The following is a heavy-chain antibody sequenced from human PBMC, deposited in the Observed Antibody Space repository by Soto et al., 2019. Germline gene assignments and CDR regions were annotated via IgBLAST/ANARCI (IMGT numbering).Heavy chain of an antibody. CDR2: IYYSGST. V-gene: IGHV4-59*01. J-gene: IGHJ4*02. CDR3: ARGPYSGLPLDY. CDR1: GGSISSYY. D-gene: IGHD6-13*01. Sequence: QVQLQESGPGLVKPSETLSLTCTVSGGSISSYYLSWIRQPPGKGLEWIGYIYYSGSTNYNPSLKSRVTISVDTSKNQFALKLSSVTAADTAVYYCARGPYSGLPLDYWGQGTLVTVSS.